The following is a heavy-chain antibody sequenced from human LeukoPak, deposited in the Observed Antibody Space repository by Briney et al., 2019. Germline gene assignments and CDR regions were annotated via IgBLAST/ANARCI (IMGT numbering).Heavy chain of an antibody. Sequence: SETLSLTCAVSGYSISSGYYWGWIRQPPGKGMEWIGSIYHSGSTYYNPSLKSRVTISVDTSKNQFSLKLSSVTAADTAVYYCARVNYYDSSGYQPFAFDIWGQGTMVTVSS. CDR1: GYSISSGYY. CDR3: ARVNYYDSSGYQPFAFDI. V-gene: IGHV4-38-2*01. D-gene: IGHD3-22*01. J-gene: IGHJ3*02. CDR2: IYHSGST.